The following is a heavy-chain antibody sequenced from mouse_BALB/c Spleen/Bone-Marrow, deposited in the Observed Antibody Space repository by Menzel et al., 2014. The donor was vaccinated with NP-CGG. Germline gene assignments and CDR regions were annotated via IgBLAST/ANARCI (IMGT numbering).Heavy chain of an antibody. CDR1: GYTFTSYW. CDR3: ARGTGPDY. V-gene: IGHV1-87*01. CDR2: IYPGDGDT. J-gene: IGHJ2*01. D-gene: IGHD4-1*01. Sequence: VQLQQSGAELVRPGASVKLSCKASGYTFTSYWMQWVKQRPGQGLEWIGAIYPGDGDTRYTQKFKGKATLTADKSSSTAYMQLSSLASEDSAVYYCARGTGPDYWGQGTTLTVSS.